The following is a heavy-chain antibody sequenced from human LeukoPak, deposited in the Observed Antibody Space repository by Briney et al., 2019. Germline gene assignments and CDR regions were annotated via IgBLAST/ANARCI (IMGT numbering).Heavy chain of an antibody. V-gene: IGHV3-48*03. CDR2: ISSSGSTI. CDR1: GFTFSSYE. CDR3: ARRYCSDGSCYSVDY. D-gene: IGHD2-15*01. Sequence: GGSLRLSCAASGFTFSSYEMNWVRQAPGKGLEWVSYISSSGSTIYYADSVKGRFTISRDNAKNSLYLQMNSLRAEDTAVYYCARRYCSDGSCYSVDYWGQGILVTVSS. J-gene: IGHJ4*02.